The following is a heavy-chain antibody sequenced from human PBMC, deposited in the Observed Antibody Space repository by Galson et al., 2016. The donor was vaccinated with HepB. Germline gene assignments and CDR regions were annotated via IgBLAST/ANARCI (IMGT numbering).Heavy chain of an antibody. J-gene: IGHJ6*02. CDR2: IYYSGST. V-gene: IGHV4-39*01. CDR1: GGSISSSSYY. CDR3: ARRFRYTYGPPYGMDV. Sequence: ETLSLTCTVSGGSISSSSYYWGWVRQPPGKGLEWIGSIYYSGSTYYNPSLQSRVTIYVDTSKNQFSLKMSSVTAADTAVYYCARRFRYTYGPPYGMDVWGQGTTVTVSS. D-gene: IGHD5-18*01.